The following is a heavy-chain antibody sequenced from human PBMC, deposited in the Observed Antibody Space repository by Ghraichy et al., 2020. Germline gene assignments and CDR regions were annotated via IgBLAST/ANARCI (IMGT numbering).Heavy chain of an antibody. J-gene: IGHJ6*02. CDR2: IYYSGST. V-gene: IGHV4-39*02. D-gene: IGHD2-2*01. Sequence: SETLSLTCTISGGSISSSSYYWGWIRQPPGKGLEWIGSIYYSGSTYYNPSLKSRVTISVDTSKNQFSLKLSSVTAADTAVYYCAREEPAAIVGMDVWGQGTTVTVSS. CDR3: AREEPAAIVGMDV. CDR1: GGSISSSSYY.